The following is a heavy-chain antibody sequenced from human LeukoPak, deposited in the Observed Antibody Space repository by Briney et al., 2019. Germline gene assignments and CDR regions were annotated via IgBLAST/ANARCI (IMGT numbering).Heavy chain of an antibody. CDR3: ARGIGRSWFLDN. CDR1: GLTVSISY. J-gene: IGHJ4*02. CDR2: IYNDGRT. V-gene: IGHV3-53*01. Sequence: PGGSLRLSCAASGLTVSISYMSWVRQAPGKGLEWVSVIYNDGRTYYVGSVKSRFTISRDNSKNTLHFQMNSLRVEDTAVYYCARGIGRSWFLDNWGQGTLVTVSS. D-gene: IGHD6-13*01.